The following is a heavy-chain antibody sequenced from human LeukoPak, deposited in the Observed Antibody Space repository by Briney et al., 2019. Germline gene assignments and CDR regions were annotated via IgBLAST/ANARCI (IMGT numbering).Heavy chain of an antibody. J-gene: IGHJ5*02. Sequence: ASVKVSCKAPGYTFTTYDINWVRQATGQGLEWMGWMNPNSGNTGYAQKFQGRVTMTRNISIGTAYMELSSLRSEDTAVYYCARSSGSYQNWFDPWGQGTLVTVSS. CDR1: GYTFTTYD. CDR3: ARSSGSYQNWFDP. V-gene: IGHV1-8*01. D-gene: IGHD3-10*01. CDR2: MNPNSGNT.